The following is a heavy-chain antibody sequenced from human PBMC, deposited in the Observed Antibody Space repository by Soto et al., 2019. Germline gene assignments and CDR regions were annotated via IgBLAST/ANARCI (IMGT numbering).Heavy chain of an antibody. D-gene: IGHD3-22*01. CDR3: ARAPRDSSGYYYNDWYFDL. V-gene: IGHV4-39*01. J-gene: IGHJ2*01. Sequence: QLQLQESGPGLVKPSETLSLTCTVSGGSISSSSYDWGWIRQPPGKGLEWIGSIYYSGSTYYNPSLKSRVTISVDTSKNQFSLKLSSVTAADTAVYYCARAPRDSSGYYYNDWYFDLWGRGTLVTVSS. CDR1: GGSISSSSYD. CDR2: IYYSGST.